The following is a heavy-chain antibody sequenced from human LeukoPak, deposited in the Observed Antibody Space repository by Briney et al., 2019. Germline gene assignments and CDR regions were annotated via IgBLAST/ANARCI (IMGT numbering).Heavy chain of an antibody. J-gene: IGHJ4*02. D-gene: IGHD3-16*01. Sequence: ASVKVSCKASGYTFTGYFMHWVRQAPGQGLEWMGWINPNSGGTNYAQKFQGRVTMTRDTSISTAYMELSRLRYDDTAVYYCARAGESNPFGGHYWGQGTLVTVSS. V-gene: IGHV1-2*02. CDR3: ARAGESNPFGGHY. CDR2: INPNSGGT. CDR1: GYTFTGYF.